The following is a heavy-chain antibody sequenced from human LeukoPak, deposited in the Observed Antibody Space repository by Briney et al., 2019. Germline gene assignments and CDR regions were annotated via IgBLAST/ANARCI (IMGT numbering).Heavy chain of an antibody. CDR2: ISSDGSST. CDR1: GFTFRNHW. J-gene: IGHJ4*02. Sequence: GGSLRLSCAASGFTFRNHWMHWVRQTPGKGLVWVSRISSDGSSTTYADSVKGRFTISRDNAKNTLYLQMNNLRAEGTAMYYCARDQRVTGRPDIDYWGQGTLVIVSS. D-gene: IGHD6-6*01. V-gene: IGHV3-74*03. CDR3: ARDQRVTGRPDIDY.